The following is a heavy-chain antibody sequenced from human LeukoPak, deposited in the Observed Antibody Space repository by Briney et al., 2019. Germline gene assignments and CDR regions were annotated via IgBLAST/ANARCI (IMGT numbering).Heavy chain of an antibody. Sequence: PGGSLRLSCGASGFTFSSYRMIWVRQAPGKGLEWVSYISSSSSTIYYADSVKGRFTISRDNAKNSLYLQMNSLRAEDTAVYYCARECDILTGYHPTHYYYGMDVWGQGTTVTVSS. V-gene: IGHV3-48*04. CDR2: ISSSSSTI. J-gene: IGHJ6*02. D-gene: IGHD3-9*01. CDR3: ARECDILTGYHPTHYYYGMDV. CDR1: GFTFSSYR.